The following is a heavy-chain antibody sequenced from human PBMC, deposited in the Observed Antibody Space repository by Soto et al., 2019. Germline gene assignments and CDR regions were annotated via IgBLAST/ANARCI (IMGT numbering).Heavy chain of an antibody. V-gene: IGHV1-18*01. CDR1: GYTFTSYG. CDR3: AREGDSSGWEDWYFDL. CDR2: ISAYNGNT. J-gene: IGHJ2*01. Sequence: ASVKVSCKASGYTFTSYGISWVRQAPGQGLEWMGWISAYNGNTNYAQKLQGRVTMTTDTSTSTAYMELGSLRSDDTAVYYCAREGDSSGWEDWYFDLWGRGTLVTVSS. D-gene: IGHD6-19*01.